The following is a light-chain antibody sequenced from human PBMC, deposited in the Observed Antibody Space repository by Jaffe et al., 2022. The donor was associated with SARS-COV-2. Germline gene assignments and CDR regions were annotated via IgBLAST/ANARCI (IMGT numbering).Light chain of an antibody. CDR3: CSYTGSTTHV. J-gene: IGLJ1*01. CDR1: SSDVGGYNH. CDR2: DVS. V-gene: IGLV2-14*03. Sequence: QSALTQPASVSGSPGQSITISCTGTSSDVGGYNHVSWYQQYPGKAPKLMIYDVSYRPSGVSDRFSGSKSGNTASLTISGLQAEDEADYYCCSYTGSTTHVFGTGTSITVL.